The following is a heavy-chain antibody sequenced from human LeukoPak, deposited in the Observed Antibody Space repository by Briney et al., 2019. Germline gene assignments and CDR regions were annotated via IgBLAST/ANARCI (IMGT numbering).Heavy chain of an antibody. CDR3: TYDDILTGYYREYYYYYMDV. CDR2: IRSKANSYAT. Sequence: GGSLRLSCAASGFTFSGSAMRWVRQASGKGLEWDCRIRSKANSYATAYAASLKGRFTISRDNAKNISYLQMNSLKTEDTAVYYCTYDDILTGYYREYYYYYMDVWGKGTTVTVSS. V-gene: IGHV3-73*01. J-gene: IGHJ6*03. D-gene: IGHD3-9*01. CDR1: GFTFSGSA.